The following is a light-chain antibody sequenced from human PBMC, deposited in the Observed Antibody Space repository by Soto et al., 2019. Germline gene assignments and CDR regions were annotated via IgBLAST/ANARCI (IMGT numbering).Light chain of an antibody. V-gene: IGKV3-11*01. J-gene: IGKJ4*01. CDR3: QQRSNWPGVT. CDR1: QSVSSY. Sequence: EIVLTQSPATLALSPGERATLSRRASQSVSSYLAWYQQKPCQAPRLLIYDASNRATGSPARFSGSGSGTDFTLTISSLEPEDFAFYYCQQRSNWPGVTVGGGTKVEIK. CDR2: DAS.